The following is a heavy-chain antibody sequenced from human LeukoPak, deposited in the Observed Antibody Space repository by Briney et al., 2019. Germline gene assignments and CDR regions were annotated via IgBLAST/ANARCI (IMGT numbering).Heavy chain of an antibody. J-gene: IGHJ3*02. CDR1: GFTFSSYG. Sequence: GGSLRLSCAASGFTFSSYGMHWVRQAPGKGLEGVAVISYDGSNKYYADSVKGRFTISRDNSKNTLYLQMNSLRAEDTAVYYCAKGAFYGLNAFDIWGQGTMVTVSS. CDR2: ISYDGSNK. CDR3: AKGAFYGLNAFDI. D-gene: IGHD2/OR15-2a*01. V-gene: IGHV3-30*18.